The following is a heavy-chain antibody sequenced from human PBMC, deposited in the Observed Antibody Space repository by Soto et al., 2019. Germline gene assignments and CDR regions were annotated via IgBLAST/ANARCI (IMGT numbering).Heavy chain of an antibody. CDR3: ARGGLNYDILTGRDAFDI. V-gene: IGHV1-46*03. CDR2: INPSGGST. J-gene: IGHJ3*02. D-gene: IGHD3-9*01. Sequence: QVQLVQSGAEVKKPGASVKVSCKASGYTFTSYYMHWVRQAPGQGLEWMGIINPSGGSTSYAQKFQGRVTMTRDTSTSTVYMELSSVRSEDTAVYYCARGGLNYDILTGRDAFDIWGQGTMVTVSS. CDR1: GYTFTSYY.